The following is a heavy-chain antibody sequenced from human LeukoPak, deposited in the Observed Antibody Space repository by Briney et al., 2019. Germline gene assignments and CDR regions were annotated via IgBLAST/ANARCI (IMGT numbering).Heavy chain of an antibody. CDR3: ARATSVRLYAFDI. Sequence: SETLPLTCAVYGGSFSGYYWSWIRQPPGKGLEWIGEINHSGSTNYNPSLKSRVTISVDTSKNQFSLKLSSVTAADTAVYYCARATSVRLYAFDIWGQGTMVTVSS. J-gene: IGHJ3*02. D-gene: IGHD3-10*01. CDR2: INHSGST. CDR1: GGSFSGYY. V-gene: IGHV4-34*01.